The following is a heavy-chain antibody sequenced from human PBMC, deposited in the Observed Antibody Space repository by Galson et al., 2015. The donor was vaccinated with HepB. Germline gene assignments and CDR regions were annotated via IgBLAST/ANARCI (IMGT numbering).Heavy chain of an antibody. CDR1: GYAFTGYY. J-gene: IGHJ5*02. Sequence: SVTVSCKASGYAFTGYYMHWVRQAPGQGLEWMGWINPNSGGTNYAQKFQGWVTMTRDTSISTAYMELSRLRSDDTAVYYCARSYCSGGSCYPDWFDPWGQGTLVTVSS. CDR2: INPNSGGT. CDR3: ARSYCSGGSCYPDWFDP. V-gene: IGHV1-2*04. D-gene: IGHD2-15*01.